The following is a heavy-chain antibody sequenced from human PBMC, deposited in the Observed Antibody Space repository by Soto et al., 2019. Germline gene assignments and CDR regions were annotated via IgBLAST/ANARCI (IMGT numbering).Heavy chain of an antibody. D-gene: IGHD4-17*01. J-gene: IGHJ4*02. CDR1: GYNFATHW. V-gene: IGHV5-51*01. CDR2: IYPSDSDT. Sequence: PGESLKISCKGSGYNFATHWIGWVRQMPGKGLEWMAIIYPSDSDTRYSPSFQGQVTISADKSISTTYLQWSSLKASDNAMYYCARERATGDSYFEFWGQGTLVTVSS. CDR3: ARERATGDSYFEF.